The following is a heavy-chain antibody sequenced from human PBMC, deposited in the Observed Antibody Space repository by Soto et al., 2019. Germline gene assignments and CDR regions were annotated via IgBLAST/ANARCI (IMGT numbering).Heavy chain of an antibody. CDR1: GYSFTSYW. V-gene: IGHV5-51*01. D-gene: IGHD3-22*01. CDR3: ARADSGYYYTSAFDI. J-gene: IGHJ3*02. CDR2: IYPGDSDT. Sequence: PGESLKISCKGSGYSFTSYWIGWVRQMPGKGLEWMGIIYPGDSDTRYSPSFQGQVTISADKSISTAYLQWSSLKASDTAMYYCARADSGYYYTSAFDIWGQGTVVTVSS.